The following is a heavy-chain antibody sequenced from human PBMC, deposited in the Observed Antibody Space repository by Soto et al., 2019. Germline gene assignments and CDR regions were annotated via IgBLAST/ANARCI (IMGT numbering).Heavy chain of an antibody. CDR2: IYYSGSA. Sequence: PSETLSLTCTVSGDSVSSGGAYWSWIRQHPGKGLEWIGYIYYSGSANYTPSLKSRLTISLDTSQNQFSLRLSSVTAEDTAVYYCASVAWSYYNVFLYSFGYWGQGTPVAVAS. CDR1: GDSVSSGGAY. J-gene: IGHJ4*02. D-gene: IGHD3-10*01. V-gene: IGHV4-31*03. CDR3: ASVAWSYYNVFLYSFGY.